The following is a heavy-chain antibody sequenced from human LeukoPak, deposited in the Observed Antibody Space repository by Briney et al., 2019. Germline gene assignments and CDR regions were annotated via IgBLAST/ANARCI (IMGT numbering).Heavy chain of an antibody. CDR1: GGSISSGGYS. V-gene: IGHV4-30-2*01. CDR3: AREGLRSRAYYFDY. Sequence: SETLSLTCAVSGGSISSGGYSWSWIRQPPGKGLEWIGYIYHSGSTYYNPSLKSRVTISVDRSKNQFSLKLSSVTAADTAVYYCAREGLRSRAYYFDYWGQGTLVTVSS. D-gene: IGHD4-17*01. J-gene: IGHJ4*02. CDR2: IYHSGST.